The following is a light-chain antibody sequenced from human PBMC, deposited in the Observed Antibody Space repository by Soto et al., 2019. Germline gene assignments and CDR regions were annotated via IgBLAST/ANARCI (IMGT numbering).Light chain of an antibody. CDR3: QKYNIAPWT. V-gene: IGKV1-27*01. Sequence: DLQMTQSPSSLSASVGDRVTITCRASQGINNFLAWYQQKPGKAPKILIYGASTLQSGVSSRFSGSGSGTDFTLTISALQPEDVATYYCQKYNIAPWTFGQGTKVEIK. CDR1: QGINNF. J-gene: IGKJ1*01. CDR2: GAS.